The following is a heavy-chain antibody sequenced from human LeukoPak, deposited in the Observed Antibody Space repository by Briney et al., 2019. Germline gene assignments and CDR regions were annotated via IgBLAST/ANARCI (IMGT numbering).Heavy chain of an antibody. CDR3: ASMTTVTLDDAFDI. CDR1: GFIFSSYG. V-gene: IGHV3-33*01. J-gene: IGHJ3*02. CDR2: IWYDGSKS. Sequence: GGSLRLSCAASGFIFSSYGMHWVRQAPGKGLEWVALIWYDGSKSHHADSVKGRFTISRDNSKNTLYLQMNSLRAEDTAVYYCASMTTVTLDDAFDIWGQGTMVTVSS. D-gene: IGHD4-17*01.